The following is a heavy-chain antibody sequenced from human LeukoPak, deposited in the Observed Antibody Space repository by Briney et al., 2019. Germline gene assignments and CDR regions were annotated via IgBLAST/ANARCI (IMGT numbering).Heavy chain of an antibody. CDR2: ISGSGGST. D-gene: IGHD6-19*01. Sequence: PGRSLRLSCAASGFTFTSYAMSWVRQAPGKGLEWVSSISGSGGSTYYADSVKGRFTISRDNSKNTLYLQMNSLRAEDTAVYYCAKIAVAGTTDYYMDVWGKGTTVTVSS. J-gene: IGHJ6*03. CDR1: GFTFTSYA. V-gene: IGHV3-23*01. CDR3: AKIAVAGTTDYYMDV.